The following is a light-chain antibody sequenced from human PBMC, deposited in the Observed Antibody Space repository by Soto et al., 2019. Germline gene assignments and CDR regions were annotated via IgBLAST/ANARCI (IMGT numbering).Light chain of an antibody. CDR1: QSVRSN. CDR2: GAF. Sequence: EIVLTQSPATLSSFPGDRVTLSCRASQSVRSNLAWYQQKPGQAPSLLIYGAFTRATGIPTRFSGTGSGTEFTLTISSLQSEDFALYYCQQYNDWPLTFGQGTKVDIK. CDR3: QQYNDWPLT. J-gene: IGKJ1*01. V-gene: IGKV3-15*01.